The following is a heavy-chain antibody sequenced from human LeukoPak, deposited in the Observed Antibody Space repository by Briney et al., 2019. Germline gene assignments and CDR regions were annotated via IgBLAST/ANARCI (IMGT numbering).Heavy chain of an antibody. J-gene: IGHJ5*02. D-gene: IGHD2-2*01. Sequence: PGGSLRLSCAASGFTFSLYAMSWVRQAPGKGPEWVSSISGYGDNIYYADSVKGRFTLSRDNSKSTLYLQMFSLRAEDTAVYYCAKFARIVVVPAAPLAWGQGTLVTVSS. CDR3: AKFARIVVVPAAPLA. V-gene: IGHV3-23*01. CDR2: ISGYGDNI. CDR1: GFTFSLYA.